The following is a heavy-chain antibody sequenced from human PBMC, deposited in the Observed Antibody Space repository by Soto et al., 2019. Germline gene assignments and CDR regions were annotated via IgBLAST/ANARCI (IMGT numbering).Heavy chain of an antibody. CDR3: AREGSGDAYSAGGAMDC. Sequence: QVQLVESGGDVVQPGRSLRLSCETSGFSFSSYVLHWVRQAPGKGLEWVAVLSYYERDKYYADSVKGRFTISRDNSKNTPYLHMNSLRTEDTAVYYCAREGSGDAYSAGGAMDCWGQGTLVTVSA. V-gene: IGHV3-30*04. J-gene: IGHJ4*02. CDR1: GFSFSSYV. CDR2: LSYYERDK. D-gene: IGHD4-4*01.